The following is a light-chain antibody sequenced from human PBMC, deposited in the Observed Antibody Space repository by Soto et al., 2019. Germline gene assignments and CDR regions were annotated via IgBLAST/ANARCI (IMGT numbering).Light chain of an antibody. CDR1: QSVSYTSYSKNL. J-gene: IGKJ2*01. V-gene: IGKV4-1*01. CDR2: WAS. CDR3: HQYCNTPYT. Sequence: DIVMTQSPDSLAVSLGERATINCKSSQSVSYTSYSKNLLAWYQQKPGQPPKLLIYWASTRESGVPDRFSGSGSGTDFTLTISSLQAEDVAVYYCHQYCNTPYTFGQGTKLEIK.